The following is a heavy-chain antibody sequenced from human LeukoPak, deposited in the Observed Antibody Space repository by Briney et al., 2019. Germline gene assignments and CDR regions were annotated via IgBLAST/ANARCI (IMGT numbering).Heavy chain of an antibody. CDR1: GASFGSGDQS. CDR2: IHPSGML. V-gene: IGHV4-31*03. D-gene: IGHD3-22*01. CDR3: SRGLDSRKLGY. J-gene: IGHJ4*02. Sequence: SQTRSFTFTVTGASFGSGDQSLNGIRQSPGKGLEWIGSIHPSGMLYNNPSLESRVTISIDTSKNQFSLNLNSVTAADTAVYFCSRGLDSRKLGYWGQGTLVTVSS.